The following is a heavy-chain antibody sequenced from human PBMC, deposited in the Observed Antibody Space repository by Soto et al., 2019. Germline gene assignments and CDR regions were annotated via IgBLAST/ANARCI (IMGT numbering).Heavy chain of an antibody. Sequence: GGSLRLSCAASWFTVSNNYMSWVRQAPGKGLEGVSVIYSAGNTFYSDSVKGRFTISRDNSKNTLYLQMSSLRAEETAVYYCATSPGRNYWGPGTLVTVSS. CDR2: IYSAGNT. J-gene: IGHJ4*02. CDR3: ATSPGRNY. CDR1: WFTVSNNY. V-gene: IGHV3-53*01. D-gene: IGHD4-17*01.